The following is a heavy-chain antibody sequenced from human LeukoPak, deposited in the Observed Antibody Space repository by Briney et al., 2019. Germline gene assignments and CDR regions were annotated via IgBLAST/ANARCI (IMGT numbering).Heavy chain of an antibody. V-gene: IGHV1-69*05. CDR3: ATGYSSGPYYFDY. Sequence: ASVKVSCKASGGTFSSYAISWVRQAPGQGLEWMGRIILIFGTANYAQKFQGRVTITTDESTSTTYMELSSLRSEDTAAYYCATGYSSGPYYFDYWGQGTLVTVSS. J-gene: IGHJ4*02. CDR2: IILIFGTA. D-gene: IGHD6-19*01. CDR1: GGTFSSYA.